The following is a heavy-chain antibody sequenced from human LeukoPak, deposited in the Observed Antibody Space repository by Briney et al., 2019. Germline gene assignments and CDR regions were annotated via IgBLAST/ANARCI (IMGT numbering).Heavy chain of an antibody. D-gene: IGHD2-2*01. J-gene: IGHJ4*02. CDR3: ARGDIVVVPERGFDY. CDR1: GFTFSSYA. CDR2: ISYDGSNK. V-gene: IGHV3-30-3*01. Sequence: GGSLRLSCAASGFTFSSYAMHWVRQAPGKGLEWVAVISYDGSNKYYADSVKGRFTISRDNSKNTLYLQMNSLRAEDTAVYYCARGDIVVVPERGFDYWGQGTLVTVSS.